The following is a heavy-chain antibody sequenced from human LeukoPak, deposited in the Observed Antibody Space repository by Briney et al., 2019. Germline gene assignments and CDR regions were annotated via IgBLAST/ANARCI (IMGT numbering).Heavy chain of an antibody. D-gene: IGHD2-8*01. CDR1: GFAFSNYW. CDR3: ARDVWGRLDY. CDR2: IKSDGSET. V-gene: IGHV3-7*01. Sequence: PGGSLRLSCAASGFAFSNYWMGWVRQAPGKGLEYVANIKSDGSETYYVDSVKGRFTISRDDARNSLYLQVNSLRAEDTAVYYCARDVWGRLDYWAREPWSPSPQ. J-gene: IGHJ4*02.